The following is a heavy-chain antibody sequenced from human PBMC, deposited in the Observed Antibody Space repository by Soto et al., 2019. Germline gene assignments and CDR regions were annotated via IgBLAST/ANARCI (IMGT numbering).Heavy chain of an antibody. J-gene: IGHJ4*02. Sequence: EVQLVESGGGLVKPGGSLRLSCAASGFTFSNAWMSWVRQAPGKGLEWVGRIKSKTDGGTTDYAAPVKGIFTNSRDDSKNTLYLQMNSLKTEYTAVYYCTTDIMITFGGVIYYWGKGTLVTVSS. CDR3: TTDIMITFGGVIYY. D-gene: IGHD3-16*01. CDR1: GFTFSNAW. V-gene: IGHV3-15*01. CDR2: IKSKTDGGTT.